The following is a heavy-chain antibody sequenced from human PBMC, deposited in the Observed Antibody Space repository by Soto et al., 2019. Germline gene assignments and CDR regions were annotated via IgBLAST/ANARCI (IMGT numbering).Heavy chain of an antibody. CDR3: ARVGIAAAGTLFFFDY. J-gene: IGHJ4*02. D-gene: IGHD6-13*01. CDR2: IYYSGST. Sequence: QVQLQESGPGLVKPSETLSLTCTVFGGSISSYYWSWIRQPPGKGLECIGYIYYSGSTSYNPSLKSRVTISVDTSKNQFSLKLSSVTAADTAVYYCARVGIAAAGTLFFFDYWGQGTLVTVSS. CDR1: GGSISSYY. V-gene: IGHV4-59*01.